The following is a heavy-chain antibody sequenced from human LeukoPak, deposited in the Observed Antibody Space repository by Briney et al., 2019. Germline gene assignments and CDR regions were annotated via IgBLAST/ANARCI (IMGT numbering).Heavy chain of an antibody. CDR1: GFTFSDYY. D-gene: IGHD4-17*01. Sequence: SGGSLRLSCAASGFTFSDYYMSWIRQAPGKGLEWVSYISSSGSTIYYADSVKGRFTISRDNAKNSLYLQMNSLRAEDTAVYYCARVPPNTVTTLQYFDYWGQGTLVTVSS. CDR2: ISSSGSTI. V-gene: IGHV3-11*04. CDR3: ARVPPNTVTTLQYFDY. J-gene: IGHJ4*02.